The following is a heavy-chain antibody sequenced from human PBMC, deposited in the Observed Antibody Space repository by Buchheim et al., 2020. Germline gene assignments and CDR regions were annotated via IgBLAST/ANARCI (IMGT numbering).Heavy chain of an antibody. Sequence: QVQLQESGPGLVKPSQTLSLTCTVSGGSISSGDYYWSWIRQPPGKGLEWVGYTYYSGSTYYSPALKGRVTISVDTSKNQCSLKLSSVTAADTAVYYCAGGDGDYGNWYFDLWGRGTL. CDR2: TYYSGST. D-gene: IGHD4-17*01. CDR1: GGSISSGDYY. V-gene: IGHV4-30-4*01. CDR3: AGGDGDYGNWYFDL. J-gene: IGHJ2*01.